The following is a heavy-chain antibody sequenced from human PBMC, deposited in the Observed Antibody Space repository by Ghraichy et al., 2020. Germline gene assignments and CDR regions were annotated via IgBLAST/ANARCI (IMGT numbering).Heavy chain of an antibody. V-gene: IGHV3-64*01. CDR1: GFTFSSYA. D-gene: IGHD6-13*01. CDR3: ARDEAGYSSN. J-gene: IGHJ4*02. Sequence: GGSRRLSCAASGFTFSSYAMHWVRQAPGKGLEYVSSITSNGGSTYYANSVKDRFTISRDNSKNMLYLQMGSLKGEDMAVYYCARDEAGYSSNWGQGTLVTVSS. CDR2: ITSNGGST.